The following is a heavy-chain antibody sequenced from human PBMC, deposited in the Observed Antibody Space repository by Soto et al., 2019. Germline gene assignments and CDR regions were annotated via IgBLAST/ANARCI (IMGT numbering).Heavy chain of an antibody. Sequence: QVQLQESGPGLVKPSETLSLTCTVSGGSISSYYWSWIRQPPGKGLEWIGYIYYSGSTNYNPSLMSRVPISVDTHKNQFPLKLSSVTAADTAVYYCARAGNYYDSSGYDYWGQGTLVTVSS. CDR3: ARAGNYYDSSGYDY. CDR2: IYYSGST. CDR1: GGSISSYY. D-gene: IGHD3-22*01. J-gene: IGHJ4*02. V-gene: IGHV4-59*01.